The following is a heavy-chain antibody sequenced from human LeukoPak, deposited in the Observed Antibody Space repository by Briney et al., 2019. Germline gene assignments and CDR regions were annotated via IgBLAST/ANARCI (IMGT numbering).Heavy chain of an antibody. Sequence: GGSLRLSCAASGFTFSTYEMNWVHQAPGKGLVWVSYIFNSDDTIKYGDSVKGRFTISRDNSKNTLYLQMNSLRAEDTAVYYCARGFGYSYGFDYWGQGTLVTVSS. CDR1: GFTFSTYE. D-gene: IGHD5-18*01. J-gene: IGHJ4*02. CDR2: IFNSDDTI. CDR3: ARGFGYSYGFDY. V-gene: IGHV3-48*03.